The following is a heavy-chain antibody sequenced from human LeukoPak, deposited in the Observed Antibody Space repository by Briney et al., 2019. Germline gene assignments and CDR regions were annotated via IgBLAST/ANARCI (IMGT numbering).Heavy chain of an antibody. J-gene: IGHJ4*02. CDR2: ISSSSYI. V-gene: IGHV3-21*01. Sequence: GGSLRLSCAASGFTFSSYSMNWVRQAPGKGLEWVSSISSSSYIYYADSVKGRFTISRDNAKNSLYLQMNSLGAEDTAVYYCARELTGHYFDYWGQGTLVTVSS. D-gene: IGHD2-8*02. CDR1: GFTFSSYS. CDR3: ARELTGHYFDY.